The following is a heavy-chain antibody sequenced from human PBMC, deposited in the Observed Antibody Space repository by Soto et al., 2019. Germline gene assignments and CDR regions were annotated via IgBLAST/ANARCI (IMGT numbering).Heavy chain of an antibody. D-gene: IGHD3-9*01. Sequence: ASVTVSCKVSGYTLTELSMHWVRQAPGKGLEWMGGFDPEDGETIYAQKFQGRVTMTEDTSTDTAYMELSSLRSEDTAVYYCATPVFLTGYYFDYWGQGTLVTAPQ. V-gene: IGHV1-24*01. CDR2: FDPEDGET. CDR3: ATPVFLTGYYFDY. J-gene: IGHJ4*02. CDR1: GYTLTELS.